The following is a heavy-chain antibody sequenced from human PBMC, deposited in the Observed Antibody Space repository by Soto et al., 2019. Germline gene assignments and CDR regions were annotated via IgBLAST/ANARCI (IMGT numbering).Heavy chain of an antibody. D-gene: IGHD1-26*01. J-gene: IGHJ4*02. CDR2: IKSKTDGGTT. CDR1: GFTFSNAW. V-gene: IGHV3-15*07. CDR3: TTDQWELEGPAFDY. Sequence: GGSLRLSCAASGFTFSNAWMNWVRQAPGKGLEWVGRIKSKTDGGTTDYAAPVKGRFTISRDDSKNTLYLQMNSLKTEDTAVYYCTTDQWELEGPAFDYWGQGTLVTVSS.